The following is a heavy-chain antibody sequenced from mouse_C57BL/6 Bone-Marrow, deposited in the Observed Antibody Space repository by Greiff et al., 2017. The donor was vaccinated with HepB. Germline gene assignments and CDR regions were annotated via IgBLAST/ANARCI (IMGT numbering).Heavy chain of an antibody. CDR3: ARRCGSSYYAMDY. CDR2: INPNNGGT. D-gene: IGHD1-1*01. J-gene: IGHJ4*01. Sequence: EVQLKESGPELVKPGASVKMSCKASGYTFTDYNMHWVKQSHGKSLEWIGYINPNNGGTSYNQKFKGKATLTVNKSSSTAYMELRSLTSEDSSVYYCARRCGSSYYAMDYWGQGTSVTVSS. CDR1: GYTFTDYN. V-gene: IGHV1-22*01.